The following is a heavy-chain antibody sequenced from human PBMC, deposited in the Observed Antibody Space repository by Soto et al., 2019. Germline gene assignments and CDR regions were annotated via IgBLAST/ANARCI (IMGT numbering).Heavy chain of an antibody. Sequence: QPGGSLRLSCAASGFTFSSYAMSWVRQAPGKGLEWVSAISGSGGSTYYADSVKGRFTISRDNSKNTLYLQMNSLRAEDTAVYYCANPGLYCGSYLAWLSSRTPGDCWGQGTLVTVSS. CDR3: ANPGLYCGSYLAWLSSRTPGDC. V-gene: IGHV3-23*01. CDR1: GFTFSSYA. D-gene: IGHD1-26*01. J-gene: IGHJ4*02. CDR2: ISGSGGST.